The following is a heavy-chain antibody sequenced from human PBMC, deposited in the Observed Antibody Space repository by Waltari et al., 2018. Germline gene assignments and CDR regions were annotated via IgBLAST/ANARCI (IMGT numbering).Heavy chain of an antibody. CDR3: AKDFDIAAARGHFDY. Sequence: EVQLVESGGGLVQPGGSLRLSCAASGFTFRSYAMSWVRPAPGKGLEWVSVISGSGYSTYYADSVKGRFTISRDNSKNTLYLQMNSLRAEDTAVYYCAKDFDIAAARGHFDYWGQGTLVTVSS. CDR1: GFTFRSYA. D-gene: IGHD6-13*01. CDR2: ISGSGYST. J-gene: IGHJ4*02. V-gene: IGHV3-23*04.